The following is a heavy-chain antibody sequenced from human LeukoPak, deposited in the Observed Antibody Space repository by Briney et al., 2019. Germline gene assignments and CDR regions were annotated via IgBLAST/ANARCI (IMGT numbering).Heavy chain of an antibody. J-gene: IGHJ5*02. D-gene: IGHD6-13*01. CDR1: GDTFTTYD. V-gene: IGHV1-8*01. Sequence: ASVRVSCKPSGDTFTTYDINWVRQATGQGLEWMGWMNPNSGNTGYAQKFQGRVTITRNTSISTAYMELSSLRSEDTAVYYCARGRGSRGIAHTLDPWGQGTLVTVSS. CDR3: ARGRGSRGIAHTLDP. CDR2: MNPNSGNT.